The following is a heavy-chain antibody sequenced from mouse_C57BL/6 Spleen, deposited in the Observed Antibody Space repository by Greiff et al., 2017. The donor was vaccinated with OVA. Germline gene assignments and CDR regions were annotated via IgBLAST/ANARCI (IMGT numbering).Heavy chain of an antibody. CDR2: IDPENGDT. CDR1: GFNIKDDY. Sequence: VHVKQSGAELVRPGASVKLSCTASGFNIKDDYMHWVKQRPEQGLEWIGWIDPENGDTEYASKFQGKATITADTSSNTAYLQLSSLTSEDTAVYYCTRSSPFAYWGQGTLVTVSA. CDR3: TRSSPFAY. V-gene: IGHV14-4*01. J-gene: IGHJ3*01. D-gene: IGHD1-1*01.